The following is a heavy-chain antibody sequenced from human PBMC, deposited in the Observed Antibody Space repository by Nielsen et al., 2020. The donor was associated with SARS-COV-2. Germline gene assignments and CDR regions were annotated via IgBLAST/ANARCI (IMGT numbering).Heavy chain of an antibody. CDR2: TYYRSKWYN. J-gene: IGHJ3*02. CDR3: ARALLGYCSGGSCENDAFDI. Sequence: WIRQSPSRGLEWLGRTYYRSKWYNDYAVSVKSRITINPDTSKNQFSLRLDSVTPEDTAVYYCARALLGYCSGGSCENDAFDIWGQGTMVTVSS. D-gene: IGHD2-15*01. V-gene: IGHV6-1*01.